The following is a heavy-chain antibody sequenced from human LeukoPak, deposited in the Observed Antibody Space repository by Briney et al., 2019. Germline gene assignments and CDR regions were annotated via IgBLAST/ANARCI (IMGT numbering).Heavy chain of an antibody. J-gene: IGHJ3*02. CDR2: IFHTGNS. Sequence: PSETLSLTCTLSGGSISTFYWSWLRQPPGKGLEWIAYIFHTGNSNYNPSLKGRVTISVDTSKNQFSLKVNSVTAADTAMYYCARHPFSDGFDIWGQGTVVTVSS. CDR3: ARHPFSDGFDI. V-gene: IGHV4-59*08. CDR1: GGSISTFY.